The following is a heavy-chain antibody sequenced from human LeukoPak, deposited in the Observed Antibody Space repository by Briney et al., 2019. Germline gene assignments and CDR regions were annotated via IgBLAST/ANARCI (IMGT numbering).Heavy chain of an antibody. D-gene: IGHD5-18*01. Sequence: SETLSLTCAVYGGSFSGYYWSWIRQPPGRGLEWIGDIYYSGSTDYSPSLKSRVSISVDMSKNQFSLKLSSVTAADTALYYCAREGYSFGYKLIDYWGQGTLVTVSS. J-gene: IGHJ4*02. CDR1: GGSFSGYY. V-gene: IGHV4-59*01. CDR2: IYYSGST. CDR3: AREGYSFGYKLIDY.